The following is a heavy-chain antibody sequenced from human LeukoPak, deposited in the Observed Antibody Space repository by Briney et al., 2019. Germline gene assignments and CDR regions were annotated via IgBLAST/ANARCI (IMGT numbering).Heavy chain of an antibody. J-gene: IGHJ6*03. CDR2: INHSGST. CDR3: ARGRRGLVSYYYMDV. V-gene: IGHV4-34*01. CDR1: GGSFSGYY. Sequence: PSETLSLTCAVYGGSFSGYYWSWVRQPPGKGLEWIGEINHSGSTNYNPSLKSRVTISVDTSKNQFSLKLSSVTAADTAVYYCARGRRGLVSYYYMDVWGKGTTVTVSS.